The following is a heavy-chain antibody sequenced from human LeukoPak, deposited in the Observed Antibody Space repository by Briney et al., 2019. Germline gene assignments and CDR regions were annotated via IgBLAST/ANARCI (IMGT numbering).Heavy chain of an antibody. D-gene: IGHD3-10*01. V-gene: IGHV3-33*01. Sequence: PGGSLRLSCAASGFSVSNNGIHWVRQAPGKGLEWVAVLCPYGISTCYADSVEGRFTMSRDNSKNTVYVQLNSLRAEDTAVYFCARRGGSGTFPHYFDAWGQGILVTVSS. CDR1: GFSVSNNG. CDR2: LCPYGIST. J-gene: IGHJ5*02. CDR3: ARRGGSGTFPHYFDA.